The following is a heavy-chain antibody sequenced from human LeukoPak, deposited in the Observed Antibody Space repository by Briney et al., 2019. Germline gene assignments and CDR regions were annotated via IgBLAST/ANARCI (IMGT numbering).Heavy chain of an antibody. Sequence: SETLSLTCTVSGGSLSGSSYYWGWIRQPPGQGLEWIGSIYYSWSTYYNPSCKRRIPISVDTCKNQFLLTMSSLTAADTAVYYCARHGTAPYYYHYYMDVWGKETTVTVSS. CDR3: ARHGTAPYYYHYYMDV. V-gene: IGHV4-39*01. D-gene: IGHD1-14*01. CDR2: IYYSWST. CDR1: GGSLSGSSYY. J-gene: IGHJ6*03.